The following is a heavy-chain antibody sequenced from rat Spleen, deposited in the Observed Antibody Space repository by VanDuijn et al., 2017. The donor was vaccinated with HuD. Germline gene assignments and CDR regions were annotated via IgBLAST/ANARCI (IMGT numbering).Heavy chain of an antibody. CDR3: ARSFSYVMDA. J-gene: IGHJ4*01. CDR2: INSECSI. CDR1: GYSITSSYR. Sequence: EVQLQESGPGLVKPSQSLSLTCSVTGYSITSSYRWNWIRKFPGNKLECMGFINSECSIKYNPPLKSQISITRDTSKNRFFLQLTSVITEDTATYYCARSFSYVMDAWGLGTSVTVSS. V-gene: IGHV3-3*01.